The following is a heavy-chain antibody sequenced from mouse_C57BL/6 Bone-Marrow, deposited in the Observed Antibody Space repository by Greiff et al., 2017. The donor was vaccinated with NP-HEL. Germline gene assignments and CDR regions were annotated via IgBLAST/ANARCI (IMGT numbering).Heavy chain of an antibody. CDR3: ARQGASSTGTWYFDY. V-gene: IGHV5-9*01. J-gene: IGHJ2*01. CDR1: GFTFSSYT. Sequence: EVKLMESGGGLVKPGGSLKLSCAASGFTFSSYTMSWVRQTPEKRLEWVATISGGGGNTYDPDGVKGRFTISRDNAKKTLYLPMTSLRSEDTALYYCARQGASSTGTWYFDYWGQGTTLTVSS. CDR2: ISGGGGNT. D-gene: IGHD4-1*02.